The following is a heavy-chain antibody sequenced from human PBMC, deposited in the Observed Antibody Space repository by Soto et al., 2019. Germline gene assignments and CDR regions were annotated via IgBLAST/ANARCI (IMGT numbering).Heavy chain of an antibody. D-gene: IGHD4-4*01. J-gene: IGHJ4*02. CDR3: ARYKGYSNYAGRPYYFDY. CDR1: GGSFSCYY. V-gene: IGHV4-34*01. CDR2: INHSGST. Sequence: SETLSLTCAVYGGSFSCYYWSWIRQPPGKGLEWIGEINHSGSTNYNPSLKSRVTISVDTSKNQLSLKLSSVTAADTAVYYCARYKGYSNYAGRPYYFDYWGQGTLVTVSS.